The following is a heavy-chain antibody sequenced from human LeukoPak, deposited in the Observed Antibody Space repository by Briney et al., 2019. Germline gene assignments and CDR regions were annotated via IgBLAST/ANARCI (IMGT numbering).Heavy chain of an antibody. CDR1: GGTFSSYT. CDR3: ARANMVRGAYFDY. Sequence: ASVKVSCKASGGTFSSYTISWVRQAPGQGLEWMGRIIPILGIANYAQEFQGRVTITADKSTSTAYMELSSLRSEDTAVYYCARANMVRGAYFDYWGQGTLVTVSS. D-gene: IGHD3-10*01. CDR2: IIPILGIA. J-gene: IGHJ4*02. V-gene: IGHV1-69*02.